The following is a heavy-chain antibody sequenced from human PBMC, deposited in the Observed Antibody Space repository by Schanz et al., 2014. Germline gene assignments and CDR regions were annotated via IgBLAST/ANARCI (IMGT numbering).Heavy chain of an antibody. D-gene: IGHD1-26*01. CDR2: IYTSGST. V-gene: IGHV4-4*07. CDR1: GGSISSYY. Sequence: QVQLQESGPGLVKPSETLSLTCTVSGGSISSYYWSWIRQPAGKGLEWIGPIYTSGSTNYNPSLKSRVSMSVDPSKNQLSLKLTSVTAADTAMYYCARDNRGSYDDYGGYYFDPWGQGTLVTVSS. J-gene: IGHJ4*02. CDR3: ARDNRGSYDDYGGYYFDP.